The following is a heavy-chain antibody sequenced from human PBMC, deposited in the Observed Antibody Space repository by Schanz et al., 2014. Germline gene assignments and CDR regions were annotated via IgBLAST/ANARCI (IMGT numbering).Heavy chain of an antibody. CDR3: ARGRSLGWCDY. Sequence: EVQLVESGGALEQPGGSLRLSCAASGITFSDYAMSWVRQAPGKGLEWVAGISGSGGRTDYADSVKGRSIIPRDNSKNTMYLQMHXXXXXXTAVYYCARGRSLGWCDYWGQGTLVTVSS. D-gene: IGHD2-21*01. J-gene: IGHJ4*02. CDR1: GITFSDYA. V-gene: IGHV3-23*04. CDR2: ISGSGGRT.